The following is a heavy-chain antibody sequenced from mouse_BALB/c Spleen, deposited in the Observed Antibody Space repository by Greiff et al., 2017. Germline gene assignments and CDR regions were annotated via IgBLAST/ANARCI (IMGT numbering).Heavy chain of an antibody. J-gene: IGHJ4*01. CDR1: GYTFTSYW. V-gene: IGHV1-7*01. CDR2: INPSTGYT. CDR3: ARAGLRYAMDY. D-gene: IGHD2-4*01. Sequence: QVHVKQSGAELAKPGASVKMSCKASGYTFTSYWMHWVKQRPGQGLEWIGYINPSTGYTEYNQKFKDKATLTADKSSSTAYMQLSSLTSEDSAVYYCARAGLRYAMDYWGQGTSVTVSS.